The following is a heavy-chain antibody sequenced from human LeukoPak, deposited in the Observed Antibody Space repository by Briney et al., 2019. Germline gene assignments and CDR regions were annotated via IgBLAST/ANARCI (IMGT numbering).Heavy chain of an antibody. D-gene: IGHD3-22*01. CDR1: GFTVSSNH. Sequence: PGGSLRLSXAASGFTVSSNHMSWVRQTPGKGLEWLSVIYSGGSTYYADSVKGRLTISRDNSKNTLYLQMNSLRAEDTAVYYCARENYDSSGYDYWGQGTLVTVSS. V-gene: IGHV3-53*01. CDR2: IYSGGST. CDR3: ARENYDSSGYDY. J-gene: IGHJ4*02.